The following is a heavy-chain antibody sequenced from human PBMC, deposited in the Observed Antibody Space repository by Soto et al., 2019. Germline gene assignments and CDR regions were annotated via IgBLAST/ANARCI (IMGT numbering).Heavy chain of an antibody. J-gene: IGHJ6*03. Sequence: EVQLVESGGGLVQPGGSLRLSCAASGFTVSSNYMSWVRQAPGKGLEWVSVIYSGGSTYYADSVKGRFTISRHNSKNTLYLQMNSLRADDTAVYYCARDSSYPYYYYMDVWGKGTTVTVSS. CDR2: IYSGGST. D-gene: IGHD5-12*01. CDR1: GFTVSSNY. CDR3: ARDSSYPYYYYMDV. V-gene: IGHV3-53*04.